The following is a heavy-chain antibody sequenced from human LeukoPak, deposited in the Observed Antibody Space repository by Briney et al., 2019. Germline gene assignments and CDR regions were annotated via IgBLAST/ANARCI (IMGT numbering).Heavy chain of an antibody. CDR3: AKQNTYYDILTGYSSYYMDV. CDR2: ISSSSSTI. D-gene: IGHD3-9*01. J-gene: IGHJ6*03. Sequence: GGSLRLSCAASGFTFSSYSMNWVRQAPGKGLEWVSYISSSSSTIYYADSVKGRFTISGDNAKNSLYLQMNSLRAEDTAVYYCAKQNTYYDILTGYSSYYMDVWGKGTTVTVSS. V-gene: IGHV3-48*01. CDR1: GFTFSSYS.